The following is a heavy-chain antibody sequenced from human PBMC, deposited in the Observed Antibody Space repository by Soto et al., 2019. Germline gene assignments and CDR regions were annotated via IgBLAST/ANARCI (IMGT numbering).Heavy chain of an antibody. V-gene: IGHV4-39*01. Sequence: QLQLQESGPGLVQPSETLSLTCTVSGDSVISDHYYWAWIRQPPGKGLEWIGNMHYTGETYQNPSLRRRVTIFVDTSENQVSLKLTSVTAADTTMYYCAGQGGHKFDYWCQGTLVTVSS. CDR1: GDSVISDHYY. CDR2: MHYTGET. CDR3: AGQGGHKFDY. D-gene: IGHD3-16*01. J-gene: IGHJ4*02.